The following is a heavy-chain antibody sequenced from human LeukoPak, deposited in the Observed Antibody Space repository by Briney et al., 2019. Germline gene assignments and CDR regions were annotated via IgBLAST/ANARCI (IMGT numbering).Heavy chain of an antibody. D-gene: IGHD6-13*01. CDR2: ISSSSSYI. Sequence: VGSLRLSCAASGFTFSSYSMNWVRQAPGKGLEWVSSISSSSSYIYYADSVKGRFTISRDNAKNSLYLQMNSLRAEDTAVYYCARNSSSWYYIDYWGQGTLVTVSS. CDR3: ARNSSSWYYIDY. J-gene: IGHJ4*02. V-gene: IGHV3-21*01. CDR1: GFTFSSYS.